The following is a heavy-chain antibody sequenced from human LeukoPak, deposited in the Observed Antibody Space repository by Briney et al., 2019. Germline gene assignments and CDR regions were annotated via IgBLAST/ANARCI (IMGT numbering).Heavy chain of an antibody. Sequence: GGSLRLSCAASGFTFSSYWMSWVRQAPGKGLEWVANINQDGSEKYYVDSVKGRFTISRDNAKNSLYLQINSLRAEDTAVYYCARLLYDSSGYYYLDYWGQGTLVTVSS. V-gene: IGHV3-7*01. CDR3: ARLLYDSSGYYYLDY. D-gene: IGHD3-22*01. CDR2: INQDGSEK. J-gene: IGHJ4*02. CDR1: GFTFSSYW.